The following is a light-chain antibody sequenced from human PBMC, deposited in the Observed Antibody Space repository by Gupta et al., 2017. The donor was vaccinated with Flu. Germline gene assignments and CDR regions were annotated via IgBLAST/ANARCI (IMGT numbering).Light chain of an antibody. CDR3: LHRFKRPPEFT. CDR1: QTVDSN. V-gene: IGKV3-11*01. J-gene: IGKJ3*01. Sequence: EIVLTQSPVILSLSPGEAATLYCRASQTVDSNLAWYQQKPGQAPRLLIYDTSYRASGIPDRFSGSGSATDFTLTISGLEPEDFAVYYCLHRFKRPPEFTFGPGTKLEI. CDR2: DTS.